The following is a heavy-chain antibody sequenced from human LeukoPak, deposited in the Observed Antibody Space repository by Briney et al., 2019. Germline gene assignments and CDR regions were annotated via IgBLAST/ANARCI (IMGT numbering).Heavy chain of an antibody. CDR2: ISSSSIYI. Sequence: GGSLRLSCAASGFTFSNYRMNWVRQAPGKGLEWVSSISSSSIYIYYADSLKGRFTISRDNAKNSLYLQMSSQRAEDTAVYYCARGRDGYNLVDAFDIWGQGIMVTVSS. CDR3: ARGRDGYNLVDAFDI. J-gene: IGHJ3*02. V-gene: IGHV3-21*01. D-gene: IGHD5-24*01. CDR1: GFTFSNYR.